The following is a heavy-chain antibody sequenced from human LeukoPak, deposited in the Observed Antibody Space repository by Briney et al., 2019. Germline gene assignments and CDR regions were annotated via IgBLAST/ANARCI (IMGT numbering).Heavy chain of an antibody. D-gene: IGHD6-19*01. J-gene: IGHJ4*02. CDR1: GFTFSTYD. Sequence: GGSLRLSCAASGFTFSTYDMHWVRQAPGKGLEWVTFIQYDGSNEYQADSVKGRFTISRDNSKNTLYLQMNSLRAEDTAVYYCAKDPNSSGWYEGVFEYWGQGTLVTVSS. CDR3: AKDPNSSGWYEGVFEY. V-gene: IGHV3-30*02. CDR2: IQYDGSNE.